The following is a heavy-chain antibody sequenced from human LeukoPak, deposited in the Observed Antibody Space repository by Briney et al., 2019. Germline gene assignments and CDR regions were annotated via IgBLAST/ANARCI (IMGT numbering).Heavy chain of an antibody. CDR2: INPNSGGT. CDR3: ARAGRLRLGELSPGDY. V-gene: IGHV1-2*02. J-gene: IGHJ4*02. D-gene: IGHD3-16*02. CDR1: GYTFTGYY. Sequence: GASVKVSCKASGYTFTGYYMHWVRQAPGQGLEWMGWINPNSGGTNYAQKFQGRVTMTRDTSISTAYMELSRLRSDDTAVYYCARAGRLRLGELSPGDYWGQGTLVTVSS.